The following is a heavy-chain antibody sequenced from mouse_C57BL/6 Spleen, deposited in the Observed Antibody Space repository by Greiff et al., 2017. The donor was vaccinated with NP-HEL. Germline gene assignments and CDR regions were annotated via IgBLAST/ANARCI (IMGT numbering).Heavy chain of an antibody. D-gene: IGHD2-1*01. CDR1: GFNIKDYS. CDR3: ARGNYDYAMYY. CDR2: IDPEDGET. J-gene: IGHJ4*01. V-gene: IGHV14-2*01. Sequence: EVMLVESGAELVKPGASVKLSCTASGFNIKDYSMHWVKQRTEPGLEWIGRIDPEDGETKSAPKFQGQGTITEDTSSNTAYLQLGSLTSYDTAVYYYARGNYDYAMYYWGQGASVTVSS.